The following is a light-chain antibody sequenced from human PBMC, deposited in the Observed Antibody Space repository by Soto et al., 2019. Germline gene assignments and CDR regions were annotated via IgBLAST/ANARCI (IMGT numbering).Light chain of an antibody. V-gene: IGKV1-5*01. CDR3: QQYSNYWT. J-gene: IGKJ1*01. Sequence: DIQMTQSPSTLSASVGDRVTITCRASQSISSWLAWYQQKAGKAPKLLIHDASTLESGVPSRFSGSGSGTKFTLTISSLQPDDFSTYYCQQYSNYWTFGQGTKVEIK. CDR2: DAS. CDR1: QSISSW.